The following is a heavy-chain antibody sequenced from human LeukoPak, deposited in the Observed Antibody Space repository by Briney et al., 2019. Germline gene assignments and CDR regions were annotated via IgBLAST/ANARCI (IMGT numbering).Heavy chain of an antibody. CDR3: ARGLGSSLRYWFDP. D-gene: IGHD3-10*01. Sequence: SETLSLTCTVSGGSISTYYWSWIRQPPGKGLEWIGYISYNGNTNYNPSLKSRVTISVDTSKNQFSLRLRSVTAADTAVYYCARGLGSSLRYWFDPWGQGTLVTVSS. V-gene: IGHV4-59*01. J-gene: IGHJ5*02. CDR2: ISYNGNT. CDR1: GGSISTYY.